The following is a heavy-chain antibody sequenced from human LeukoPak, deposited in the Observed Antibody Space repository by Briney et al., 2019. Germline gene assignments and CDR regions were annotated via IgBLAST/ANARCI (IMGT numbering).Heavy chain of an antibody. CDR1: GGSISSYY. V-gene: IGHV4-59*01. D-gene: IGHD6-13*01. Sequence: SETLSLTCTVSGGSISSYYWSWIRQPPGKGLEWIGYIYYSGSTNYNPSLKSRVTISVATSKNQFSLKLSSVTAADTAVYYCARVPYSSSWHYYDYWGQGTLVTVSS. CDR2: IYYSGST. J-gene: IGHJ4*02. CDR3: ARVPYSSSWHYYDY.